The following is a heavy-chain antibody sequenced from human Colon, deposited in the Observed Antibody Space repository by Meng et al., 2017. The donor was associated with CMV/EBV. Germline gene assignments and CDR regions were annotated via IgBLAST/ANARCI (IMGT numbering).Heavy chain of an antibody. J-gene: IGHJ5*02. D-gene: IGHD4/OR15-4a*01. CDR1: GFTLSAYA. V-gene: IGHV3-23*03. CDR3: AKHVAGPNKGWFDP. Sequence: GESLKISCVASGFTLSAYAVTWVRQAPGKGLEWVSMVYSSATSTFYADSVRGRFTISRDNSKNTVYLQMNNLRAEDTALYYCAKHVAGPNKGWFDPWGQGTTVTVSS. CDR2: VYSSATST.